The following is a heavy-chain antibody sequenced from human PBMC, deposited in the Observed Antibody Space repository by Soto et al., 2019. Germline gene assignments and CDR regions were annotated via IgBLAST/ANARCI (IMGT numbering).Heavy chain of an antibody. CDR2: ISSSGTI. Sequence: GGSLRLSCAASGFTFTTYGMNWVRQAPGKGLEWVSSISSSGTIYYADSVKGRFTISRDNAKNSLYLQMDSLRADDTAVYYCARGSYGTYDYWGQGTLVTVSS. V-gene: IGHV3-21*01. CDR3: ARGSYGTYDY. CDR1: GFTFTTYG. J-gene: IGHJ4*02. D-gene: IGHD5-18*01.